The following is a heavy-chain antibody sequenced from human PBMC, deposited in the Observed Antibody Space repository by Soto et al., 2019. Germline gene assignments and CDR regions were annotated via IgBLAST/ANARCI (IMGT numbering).Heavy chain of an antibody. CDR1: GGSFSGYY. J-gene: IGHJ4*02. CDR3: ARGYCSGGSCYSGVGSFDY. CDR2: INHSGST. Sequence: SETLSLTCAVYGGSFSGYYWSWIRQPPGKGLEWIGEINHSGSTNYNPSLKSRVTISVDTSKNQFSLKLSSVTTADTAVYYCARGYCSGGSCYSGVGSFDYWGQGTLVTVSS. V-gene: IGHV4-34*01. D-gene: IGHD2-15*01.